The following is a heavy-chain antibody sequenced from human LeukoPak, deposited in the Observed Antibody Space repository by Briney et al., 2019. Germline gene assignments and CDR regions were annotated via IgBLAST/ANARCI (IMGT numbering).Heavy chain of an antibody. V-gene: IGHV3-73*01. D-gene: IGHD3-22*01. J-gene: IGHJ3*02. CDR3: TRLGDSSGYYSDAFDI. CDR2: IRSKANSYAT. CDR1: GFTFSGSA. Sequence: PGGSLRLSCAASGFTFSGSAMHWVRQASGKGLEWVGRIRSKANSYATAYAASVQGRFTISRDDSKNTAYLQMNSLKTEDTAVYYCTRLGDSSGYYSDAFDIWGQGTMVTVSS.